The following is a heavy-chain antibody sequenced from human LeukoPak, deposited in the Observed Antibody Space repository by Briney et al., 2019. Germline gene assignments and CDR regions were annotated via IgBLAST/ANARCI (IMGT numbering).Heavy chain of an antibody. CDR3: AKEGSGWYYLDY. D-gene: IGHD6-19*01. CDR1: GFRISSYD. V-gene: IGHV3-30*02. J-gene: IGHJ4*02. Sequence: GGSLRLSCAASGFRISSYDIHWVRQAPGKGLEWVTFIESDGTKEYYADSVKGRFTISRDNSKNTVYVQMNTLRAEDTAVYYCAKEGSGWYYLDYWGQGTVVTVSS. CDR2: IESDGTKE.